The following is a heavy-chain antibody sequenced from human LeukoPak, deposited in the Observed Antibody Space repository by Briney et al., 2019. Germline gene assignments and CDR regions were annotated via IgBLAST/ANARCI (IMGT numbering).Heavy chain of an antibody. CDR3: ASLYGSNFDY. D-gene: IGHD2/OR15-2a*01. CDR1: GGSFSGYY. J-gene: IGHJ4*02. Sequence: SETLSLTCAVYGGSFSGYYWSWIRQPPGKGLEWIGEINHSGSTNYNPALKRRVTSSVDTSKNQFSLKLSSVTAADTAVYYCASLYGSNFDYWGQGTLVTVSS. CDR2: INHSGST. V-gene: IGHV4-34*01.